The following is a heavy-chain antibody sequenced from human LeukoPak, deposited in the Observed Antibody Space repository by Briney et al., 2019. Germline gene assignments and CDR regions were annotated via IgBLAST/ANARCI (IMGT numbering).Heavy chain of an antibody. J-gene: IGHJ6*04. Sequence: GGSLRLSCAASGFTFSSYHMHWVPQATGKGLEWVSAIRTSGDPYYPASAKGRFTISRENGKNSLYLPMNSLRAGDTAVYYCARARALVGMDVWGKGTTVTVSS. CDR3: ARARALVGMDV. CDR1: GFTFSSYH. D-gene: IGHD2-15*01. CDR2: IRTSGDP. V-gene: IGHV3-13*05.